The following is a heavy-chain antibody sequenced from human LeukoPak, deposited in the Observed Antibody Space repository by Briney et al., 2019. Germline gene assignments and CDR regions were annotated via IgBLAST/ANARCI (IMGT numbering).Heavy chain of an antibody. J-gene: IGHJ3*02. CDR2: ISGSGGST. V-gene: IGHV3-23*01. D-gene: IGHD3-3*01. Sequence: GGSLRLSCAASGFTFSSYAMSWVRQAPGKGLEWVSAISGSGGSTYYADSVKGRFTISRDNSKNTLYLQMNSLRAEDTAVYYCAKDILRFLEWLYPGAFDTWGQGTMVTVSS. CDR1: GFTFSSYA. CDR3: AKDILRFLEWLYPGAFDT.